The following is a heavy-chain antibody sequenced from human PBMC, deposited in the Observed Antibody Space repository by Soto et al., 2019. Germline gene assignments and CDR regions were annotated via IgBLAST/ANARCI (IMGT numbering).Heavy chain of an antibody. Sequence: EVQLVESGGGLVQPGGSLRLSCAASGFTFSSYWMSWVRQAPGKGLEWVANIKQDGGEKYYVDSVKGRFTISRDNAENVLYLQMNSLNAEDRAVYYCGRDLRDWDSGSYSYGYWGQGTLVTVSP. CDR3: GRDLRDWDSGSYSYGY. J-gene: IGHJ4*02. CDR2: IKQDGGEK. CDR1: GFTFSSYW. D-gene: IGHD1-26*01. V-gene: IGHV3-7*04.